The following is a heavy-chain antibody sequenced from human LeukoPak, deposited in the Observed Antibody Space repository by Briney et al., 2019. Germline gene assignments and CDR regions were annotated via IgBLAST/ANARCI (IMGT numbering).Heavy chain of an antibody. J-gene: IGHJ5*02. CDR2: IYYSGST. CDR3: AREAGLYSGYDNNWFDP. V-gene: IGHV4-39*07. Sequence: PSETLSLTCTVSGGSISSSSYYWGWIRQPPGKGLEWIGSIYYSGSTTYNPSLKSRVTMSADTSKNQFSLKLSSVTAADTAVYYCAREAGLYSGYDNNWFDPWGQGTLVTVSS. D-gene: IGHD5-12*01. CDR1: GGSISSSSYY.